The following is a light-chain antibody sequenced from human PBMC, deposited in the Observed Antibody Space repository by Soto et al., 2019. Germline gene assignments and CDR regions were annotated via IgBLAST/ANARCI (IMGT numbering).Light chain of an antibody. CDR3: SSYTSSSTLLV. J-gene: IGLJ2*01. V-gene: IGLV2-14*01. Sequence: QSVLTQPASVSGSPRQSITISCTGTSSDVGGYNYVSWYQQHPGKAPKLMIYEVSNRPSGVSNRFSGSKSGNTASLTISGLQAEDEADYYCSSYTSSSTLLVFGGGTKVTVL. CDR1: SSDVGGYNY. CDR2: EVS.